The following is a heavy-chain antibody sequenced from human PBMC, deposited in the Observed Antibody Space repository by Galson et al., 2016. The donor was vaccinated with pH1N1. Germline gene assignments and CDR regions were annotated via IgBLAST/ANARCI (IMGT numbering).Heavy chain of an antibody. D-gene: IGHD6-19*01. V-gene: IGHV1-2*02. CDR1: GYTFTDYY. CDR2: INPKSGGT. CDR3: ARAPGSGWYLGEYFQH. Sequence: SVKVSCKASGYTFTDYYIHWVRQAPGQGLVWMGWINPKSGGTKYAEKFQGRVAMTSDTSTSTAYMELRSLTSDDTAVYFCARAPGSGWYLGEYFQHWGQGTLLTVSS. J-gene: IGHJ1*01.